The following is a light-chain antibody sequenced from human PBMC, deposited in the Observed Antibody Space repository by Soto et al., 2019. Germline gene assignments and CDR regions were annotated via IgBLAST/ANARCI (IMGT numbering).Light chain of an antibody. CDR3: QQYNKFPSLT. CDR2: GAS. CDR1: QSVSSSY. V-gene: IGKV3-20*01. Sequence: EIVLTQSPGTLSLSPGERATLSCRASQSVSSSYLAWYQQKPGQAPRLLIYGASSRATGIPDRFSGSGSGTDFTLTISRLEPEDFAVYYCQQYNKFPSLTFGGGTKVEIK. J-gene: IGKJ4*01.